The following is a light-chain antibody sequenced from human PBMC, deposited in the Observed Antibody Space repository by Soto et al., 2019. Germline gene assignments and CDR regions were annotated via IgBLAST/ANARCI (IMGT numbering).Light chain of an antibody. J-gene: IGKJ1*01. CDR2: AAS. CDR1: QGIASY. V-gene: IGKV1-9*01. CDR3: LQDHDDSWT. Sequence: QLTQSPSSLSASVGDRVTITCRASQGIASYLAWYQQKPGQAPNLLIYAASTLQSGVPSRFRGSRSGTEFTLTVSSLQPEDFATYYCLQDHDDSWTFGQGTKVDIK.